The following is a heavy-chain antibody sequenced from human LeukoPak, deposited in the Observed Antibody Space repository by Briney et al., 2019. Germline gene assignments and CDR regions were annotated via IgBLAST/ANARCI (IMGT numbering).Heavy chain of an antibody. D-gene: IGHD2-2*01. V-gene: IGHV3-23*01. J-gene: IGHJ4*02. CDR1: GLIFTNAW. Sequence: GGSLRLSCAASGLIFTNAWMTWVRQAPGKGLEWVSAISVSGGSTYYADSVKGRFTISRDNSKNTLYLQMNSLRAEDTAVYYCAVVVPAAMLGYWGQGTLATVSS. CDR2: ISVSGGST. CDR3: AVVVPAAMLGY.